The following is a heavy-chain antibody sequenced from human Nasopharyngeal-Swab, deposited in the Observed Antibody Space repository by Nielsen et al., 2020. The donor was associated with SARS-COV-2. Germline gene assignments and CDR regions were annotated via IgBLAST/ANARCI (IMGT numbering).Heavy chain of an antibody. Sequence: ASVKVSCKASGYTFTSYGISWVRQAPGQGLEWMGRINPNSGGTNYAQKFQGRVTMTRDTSVSTAHMELSRLRSDDTAVYYCAREHHSSGWTGPFDYWGQGTLVTVSS. CDR2: INPNSGGT. J-gene: IGHJ4*02. CDR1: GYTFTSYG. D-gene: IGHD6-19*01. CDR3: AREHHSSGWTGPFDY. V-gene: IGHV1-2*06.